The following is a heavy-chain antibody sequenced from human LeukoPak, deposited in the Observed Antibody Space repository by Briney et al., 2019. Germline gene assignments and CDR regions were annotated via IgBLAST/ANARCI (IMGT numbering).Heavy chain of an antibody. J-gene: IGHJ6*04. CDR1: GDSVSSNSAA. CDR2: TYYRSKWYN. Sequence: SQTLSLTCAISGDSVSSNSAAWNWIRLSPSRGLEWLGRTYYRSKWYNDYAVSVKSRITINPDTSKNQFSLQLNSVTPEDTAVYYCAREDRGLEPYYYYYGMDVWGKGTTVTVSS. D-gene: IGHD3-10*01. CDR3: AREDRGLEPYYYYYGMDV. V-gene: IGHV6-1*01.